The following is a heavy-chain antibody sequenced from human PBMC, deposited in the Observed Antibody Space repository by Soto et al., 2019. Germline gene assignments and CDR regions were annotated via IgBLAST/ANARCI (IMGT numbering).Heavy chain of an antibody. V-gene: IGHV3-33*01. CDR3: AREMTVTTTRYYYYGMDV. CDR2: IWYDGSNK. J-gene: IGHJ6*02. CDR1: GFTFSSYG. Sequence: GGSLRLSCAASGFTFSSYGMHWVRQAPGKGLECVAVIWYDGSNKYYADSVKGRFTISRDNSKNTLYLQMNSLRAEDTAVYYCAREMTVTTTRYYYYGMDVWGQGTTVTVSS. D-gene: IGHD4-17*01.